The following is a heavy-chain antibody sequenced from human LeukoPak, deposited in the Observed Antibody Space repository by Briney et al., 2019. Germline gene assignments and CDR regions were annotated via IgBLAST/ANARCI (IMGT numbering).Heavy chain of an antibody. CDR3: ARDYPYYGSGSYYDKMNDY. CDR2: INPSGGST. Sequence: ASVKVSCKASGYTFTSYYMHWVRQAPGQGLEWMGIINPSGGSTSYAQKFQGRVTMTTDTSTSTAYMKLRSLRSDDTAVYYCARDYPYYGSGSYYDKMNDYWGQGTLVTVSS. J-gene: IGHJ4*02. D-gene: IGHD3-10*01. CDR1: GYTFTSYY. V-gene: IGHV1-46*01.